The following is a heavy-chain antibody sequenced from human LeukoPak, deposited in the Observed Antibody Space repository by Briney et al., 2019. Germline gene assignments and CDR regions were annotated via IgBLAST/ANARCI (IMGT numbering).Heavy chain of an antibody. V-gene: IGHV1-69*05. J-gene: IGHJ5*02. CDR2: IIPISGTA. CDR1: GGTFSSYA. D-gene: IGHD6-19*01. Sequence: AASVKVSCKASGGTFSSYAISWVRQAPGQGLEWMGRIIPISGTANYAQKFQGRVTITTDESTSTAYMELSSLRSEDTAVYYCAIIAVAGKSDPWGQGTLVTVS. CDR3: AIIAVAGKSDP.